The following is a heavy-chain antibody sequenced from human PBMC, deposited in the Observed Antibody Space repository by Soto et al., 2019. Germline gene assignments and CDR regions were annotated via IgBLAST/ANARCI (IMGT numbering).Heavy chain of an antibody. CDR3: ARDLGGSRDS. CDR2: SNPNNDGT. J-gene: IGHJ4*02. V-gene: IGHV1-2*02. Sequence: QVQLVQSGAEVKKPGASVKVSCKASGNTFIGYYIHWVRQAPGQGLEGMGWSNPNNDGTTYGEKFQGRVTMTRDTSTSTTYMELSRLRSEDTAVYYCARDLGGSRDSWGQGALVTVSS. CDR1: GNTFIGYY. D-gene: IGHD1-26*01.